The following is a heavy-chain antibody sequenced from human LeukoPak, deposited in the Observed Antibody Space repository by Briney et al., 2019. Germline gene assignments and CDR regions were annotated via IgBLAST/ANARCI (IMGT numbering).Heavy chain of an antibody. J-gene: IGHJ6*03. V-gene: IGHV3-9*03. CDR1: GFTFDDYA. Sequence: GGSLGLSCAASGFTFDDYAMYWVRQAPGKGLEWVSGITWNSDNIEYADSVKGRFTISRDNAKNSLYLQMNSLRAEDMALYYCAKGGGGRLIYYYYMDVWGKGTTVTVSS. CDR2: ITWNSDNI. D-gene: IGHD3-16*01. CDR3: AKGGGGRLIYYYYMDV.